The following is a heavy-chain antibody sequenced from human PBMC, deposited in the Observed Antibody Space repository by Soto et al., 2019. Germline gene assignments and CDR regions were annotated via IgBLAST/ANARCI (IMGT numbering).Heavy chain of an antibody. CDR1: GFVFSDYA. Sequence: PGGSLRLSCVASGFVFSDYAMSWVRQAPGKGLEWVSAISAGGSDTYYADSVKGRFTVSRVNSESTLYLQMNTLRAEDTAIYYCASVPTWCGSSSCYTEGFDSWGQGTLVTVSS. J-gene: IGHJ4*02. CDR3: ASVPTWCGSSSCYTEGFDS. CDR2: ISAGGSDT. D-gene: IGHD2-2*01. V-gene: IGHV3-23*01.